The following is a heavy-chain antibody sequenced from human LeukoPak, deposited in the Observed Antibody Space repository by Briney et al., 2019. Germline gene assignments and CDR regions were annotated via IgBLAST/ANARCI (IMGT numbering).Heavy chain of an antibody. Sequence: SGTLSLTCGVSGGSITSSNWWSWVRQPPGKGLGWIGEIYHSGSTNYNPSLKSRVTILVDKSKNQFSLRLSSVTAADTAVYYCARLKFLGGNEAFDIWGQGTMVTVSS. CDR2: IYHSGST. V-gene: IGHV4-4*02. CDR3: ARLKFLGGNEAFDI. D-gene: IGHD3-16*01. CDR1: GGSITSSNW. J-gene: IGHJ3*02.